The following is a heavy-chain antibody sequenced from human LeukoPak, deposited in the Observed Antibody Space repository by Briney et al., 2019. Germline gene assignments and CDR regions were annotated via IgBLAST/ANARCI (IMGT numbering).Heavy chain of an antibody. CDR2: INTSGATT. CDR3: ARGLESSGWYGMDV. V-gene: IGHV1-46*01. D-gene: IGHD6-19*01. J-gene: IGHJ6*02. Sequence: VSVTVSCTASGYTFSRHYIHWVRQAPGQGLEWLGIINTSGATTRYGQNFKGRVTATRDTSTSTVYMEMSSLNSEDTAVYYCARGLESSGWYGMDVWGQGTTIIVSS. CDR1: GYTFSRHY.